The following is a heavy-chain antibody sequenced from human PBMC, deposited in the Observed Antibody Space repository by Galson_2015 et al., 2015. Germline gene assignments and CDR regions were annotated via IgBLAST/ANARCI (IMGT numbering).Heavy chain of an antibody. CDR3: ASNDIVVVPAAPHYYYYMDV. CDR2: IIPIFGTA. CDR1: GGTFSSYA. J-gene: IGHJ6*03. D-gene: IGHD2-2*01. V-gene: IGHV1-69*13. Sequence: SVKVSCKASGGTFSSYAIGWVRQAPGQGLEWMGGIIPIFGTANYAQKFQGRVTITADESTSTAYMELSSLRSEDTAVYYCASNDIVVVPAAPHYYYYMDVWGKGTTVTVSS.